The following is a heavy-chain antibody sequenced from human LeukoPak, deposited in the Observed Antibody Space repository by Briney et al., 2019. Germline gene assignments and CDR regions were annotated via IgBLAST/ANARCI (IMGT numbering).Heavy chain of an antibody. D-gene: IGHD2-21*02. V-gene: IGHV3-23*01. J-gene: IGHJ4*02. CDR1: EFTFSSYA. Sequence: GGSLRLSCAASEFTFSSYAMSWVRQAPGKGLEWVSAISGSGGSTYYADSVKGRFTISRDNSKNTLCLQMNSLRAEDTAVYYCASIVVVTATSYDYWGQGTLVTVSS. CDR3: ASIVVVTATSYDY. CDR2: ISGSGGST.